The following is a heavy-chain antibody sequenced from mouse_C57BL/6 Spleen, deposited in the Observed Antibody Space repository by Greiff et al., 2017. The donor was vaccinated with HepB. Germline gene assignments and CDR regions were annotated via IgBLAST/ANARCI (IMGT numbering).Heavy chain of an antibody. J-gene: IGHJ2*01. CDR3: ARDGILLFFDY. CDR2: IHPNSGST. Sequence: QVQLQQPGAELVKPGASVKLSCKASGYTFTSYWMHWVKQRPGQGLEWIGMIHPNSGSTNYNEKFKSKATLTVDKSSSTAYMQLSSLTSEDSAVYYCARDGILLFFDYWGQGTTLTVSS. V-gene: IGHV1-64*01. D-gene: IGHD2-1*01. CDR1: GYTFTSYW.